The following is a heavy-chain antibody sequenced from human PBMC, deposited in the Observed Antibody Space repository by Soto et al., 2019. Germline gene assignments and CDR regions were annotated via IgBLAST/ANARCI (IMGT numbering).Heavy chain of an antibody. Sequence: EEQLVESGGGLVQPGGSLRLSCAGSGFIFSSWWMHWVRQVPGEGLVWVSRINPDGSYTSNADSVKGRFTVSRDNAKNSLYLHMNSLRAEDMAVYYCTKDLTGAQDYWGQGTLVTVSS. J-gene: IGHJ4*02. D-gene: IGHD1-20*01. CDR1: GFIFSSWW. CDR3: TKDLTGAQDY. CDR2: INPDGSYT. V-gene: IGHV3-74*03.